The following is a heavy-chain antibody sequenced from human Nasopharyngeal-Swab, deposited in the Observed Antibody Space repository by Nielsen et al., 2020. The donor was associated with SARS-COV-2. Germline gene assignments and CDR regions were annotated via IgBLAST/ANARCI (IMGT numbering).Heavy chain of an antibody. D-gene: IGHD2-2*01. Sequence: GGSLRLSCAASGFTFSSYAMHGVGKDPGKGLEWVAVISYDGSNKYYADSVKGRFTIPRDNSKNTLYLQMNSLRAEDTAVYYCARDSFYCSSTSCPDFNYYYYMDVWGKGTTVTVSS. CDR2: ISYDGSNK. CDR1: GFTFSSYA. J-gene: IGHJ6*03. V-gene: IGHV3-30-3*01. CDR3: ARDSFYCSSTSCPDFNYYYYMDV.